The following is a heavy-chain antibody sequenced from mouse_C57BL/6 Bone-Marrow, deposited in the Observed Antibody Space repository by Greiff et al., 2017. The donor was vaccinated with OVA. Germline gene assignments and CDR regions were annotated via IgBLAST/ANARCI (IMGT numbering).Heavy chain of an antibody. D-gene: IGHD1-1*01. CDR3: ASTVDYAMDY. J-gene: IGHJ4*01. CDR2: IDPSDSYT. V-gene: IGHV1-50*01. CDR1: GYTFTSYW. Sequence: VQLQQPGAELVKPGASVKLSCKASGYTFTSYWMQWVKQRPGQGLEWIGEIDPSDSYTNYNQKFKGKATLTVDTSSSTAYMQLSSLTSEDSAVYYCASTVDYAMDYWGQGTSVTVSS.